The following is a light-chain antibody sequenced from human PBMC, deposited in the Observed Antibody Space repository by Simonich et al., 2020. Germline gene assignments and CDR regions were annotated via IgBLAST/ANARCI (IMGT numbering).Light chain of an antibody. V-gene: IGKV3-15*01. CDR2: GAS. J-gene: IGKJ4*01. Sequence: EIVMTQSPATLSVSPGERATLSCMASQSVSSNLAWYQQKPGQAPSLLIYGASTRATGIPARFSGSGSGTEFTLTISSLQSEDFAVYYCQQYNNWPPTFGGGTKVEIK. CDR1: QSVSSN. CDR3: QQYNNWPPT.